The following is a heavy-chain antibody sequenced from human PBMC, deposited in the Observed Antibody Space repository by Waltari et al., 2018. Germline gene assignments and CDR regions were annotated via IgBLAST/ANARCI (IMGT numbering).Heavy chain of an antibody. CDR1: GYTFTEYY. D-gene: IGHD2-2*01. J-gene: IGHJ6*02. V-gene: IGHV1-2*02. CDR2: ISPNSGDT. Sequence: QVQLVQSGAEVKKPGASVKVSCKASGYTFTEYYIHWVRQAPGQGLEWMGWISPNSGDTKCAQRFQGRVTRTRDTSISTAYMELSRLTSDDTAVYYCARGSRYCTSTTCPSSAFDVWGQGTTVTVSS. CDR3: ARGSRYCTSTTCPSSAFDV.